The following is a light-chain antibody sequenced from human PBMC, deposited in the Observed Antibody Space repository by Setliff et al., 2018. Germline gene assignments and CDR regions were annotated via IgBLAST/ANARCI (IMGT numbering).Light chain of an antibody. V-gene: IGLV2-8*01. J-gene: IGLJ1*01. CDR3: SSYASSINPYV. CDR1: SSDVGAYNY. CDR2: EVT. Sequence: ALAQPPSASGSPGQSITISCTGTSSDVGAYNYVSWYQQHPGKAPKLMIYEVTKRPSGVPDRFSGSKSGNTASLTVSGLQAEDEADYYCSSYASSINPYVFGTGTKVTVL.